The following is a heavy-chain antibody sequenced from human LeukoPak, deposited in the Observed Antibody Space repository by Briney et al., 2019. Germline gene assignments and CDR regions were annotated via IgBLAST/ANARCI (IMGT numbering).Heavy chain of an antibody. CDR3: AKGMYYYDSRDGDAFDI. V-gene: IGHV3-21*01. D-gene: IGHD3-22*01. J-gene: IGHJ3*02. CDR1: GFTFSSYS. CDR2: ISNSSSYI. Sequence: GGSLRLSCAASGFTFSSYSMNWVRQAPGKGLEWVSSISNSSSYIYYADSVKGRFTISRDNAKNSLYLQMNSLRAEDTAVYYCAKGMYYYDSRDGDAFDIWGQGTMVTVSS.